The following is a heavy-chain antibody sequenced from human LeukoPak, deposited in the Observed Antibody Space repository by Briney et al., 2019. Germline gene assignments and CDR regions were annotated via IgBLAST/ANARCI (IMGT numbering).Heavy chain of an antibody. CDR1: GGPISSGDYY. Sequence: PSETLSFTCTVSGGPISSGDYYWSWIRQLPGEGLEWIGYIYYSGTTYYSPSLKSRVTISVDTSKNQFSLKLSSVTAADTAVYYCARVDDSGYGKFDPWGQGTLVSVSS. CDR2: IYYSGTT. J-gene: IGHJ5*02. D-gene: IGHD5-12*01. CDR3: ARVDDSGYGKFDP. V-gene: IGHV4-31*03.